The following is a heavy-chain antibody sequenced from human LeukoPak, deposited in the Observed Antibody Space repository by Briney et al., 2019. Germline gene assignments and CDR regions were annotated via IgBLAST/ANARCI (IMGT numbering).Heavy chain of an antibody. CDR2: INHSGST. CDR1: GGSFSGYY. V-gene: IGHV4-34*01. J-gene: IGHJ6*03. Sequence: PSETLSLTCAVYGGSFSGYYWSWIRQPPGKGLEWIGEINHSGSTNYNPSLKSQVTISVDTSKNQFSLKLSSVTAADTAVYYCAREVRSTYYYYMDVWGKGTTVTVSS. CDR3: AREVRSTYYYYMDV.